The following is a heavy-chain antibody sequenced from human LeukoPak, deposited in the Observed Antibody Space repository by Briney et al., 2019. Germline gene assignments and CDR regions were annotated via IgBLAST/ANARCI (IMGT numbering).Heavy chain of an antibody. V-gene: IGHV3-7*01. Sequence: GGSLRLSCAASGFTFSTYWMSWVRQAPGKGLEWVANIKQDGSYKYYVDSVKGRFTISGDNAQNSLYLQMNSLRAEDTAVYYCARDSDYYDSSGKGYFDYWGQGTLVTVSS. J-gene: IGHJ4*02. D-gene: IGHD3-22*01. CDR1: GFTFSTYW. CDR2: IKQDGSYK. CDR3: ARDSDYYDSSGKGYFDY.